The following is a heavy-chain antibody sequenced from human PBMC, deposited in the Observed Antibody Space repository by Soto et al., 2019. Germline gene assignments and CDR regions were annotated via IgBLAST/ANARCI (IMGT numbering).Heavy chain of an antibody. J-gene: IGHJ6*02. CDR2: FDPEDGET. CDR1: GYTLTELS. Sequence: ASVKVSCKVSGYTLTELSMHWVRQAPGKGLEWMGGFDPEDGETIYAQKFQGRVTMTEDTSTDTAYMELSSLRSEDTAVYYCETPYCISTSCYAYYYSYGMDVWGQGTTVTVSS. CDR3: ETPYCISTSCYAYYYSYGMDV. D-gene: IGHD2-2*01. V-gene: IGHV1-24*01.